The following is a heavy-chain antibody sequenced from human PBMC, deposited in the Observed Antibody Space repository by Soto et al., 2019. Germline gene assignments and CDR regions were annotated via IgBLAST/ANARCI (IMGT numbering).Heavy chain of an antibody. CDR3: ARAELRKAPFGY. CDR2: ISGSGGST. D-gene: IGHD1-26*01. CDR1: GFTFSSYA. V-gene: IGHV3-23*01. J-gene: IGHJ4*02. Sequence: GGSLTLSCAASGFTFSSYAMSWVRQAPGKGLEGVSAISGSGGSTYYADSVKGRFTISRENSENKLYLQMNSLRAEDTAVYYCARAELRKAPFGYWGQGALVTVSS.